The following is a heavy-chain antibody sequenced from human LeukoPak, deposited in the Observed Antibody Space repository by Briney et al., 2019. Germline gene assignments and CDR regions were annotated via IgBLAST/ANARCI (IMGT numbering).Heavy chain of an antibody. CDR3: ARAVITFGGAVAKGFDC. CDR2: IYYSGTT. J-gene: IGHJ4*02. D-gene: IGHD3-16*01. V-gene: IGHV4-59*01. Sequence: PSETLSLTCTVSGGSFSTYYWSWIRQPPGRGLEWIGYIYYSGTTDYNPSLKSRAPISLDTSKNQFSLNLSAVTAADTAIYYCARAVITFGGAVAKGFDCWGQGTLVTVSS. CDR1: GGSFSTYY.